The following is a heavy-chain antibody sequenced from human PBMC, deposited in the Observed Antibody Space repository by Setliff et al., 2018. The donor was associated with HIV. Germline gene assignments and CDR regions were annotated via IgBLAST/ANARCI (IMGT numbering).Heavy chain of an antibody. V-gene: IGHV3-9*01. CDR2: LNWKGGMI. Sequence: GGSLRLSCVGSGYTFDNHAMHWVRQAPGRGLEWVSSLNWKGGMIGYADSVKGRFTISRDNAKNSLYLQMNSLRAEDTALYYCAKGGHYNFWSGYYSTRPLDYYMDVWGKGTTVTVSS. CDR3: AKGGHYNFWSGYYSTRPLDYYMDV. D-gene: IGHD3-3*01. J-gene: IGHJ6*03. CDR1: GYTFDNHA.